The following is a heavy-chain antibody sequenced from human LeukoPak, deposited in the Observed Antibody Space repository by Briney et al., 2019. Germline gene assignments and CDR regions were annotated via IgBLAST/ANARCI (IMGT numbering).Heavy chain of an antibody. CDR1: GGSISSYY. V-gene: IGHV4-59*01. Sequence: SETLSLTCTVSGGSISSYYWSWIRQPPGKGLEWIGYIYYSGSTNYNPSLESRVTISVDTSKNQFSLKLSSVTAADTAVYYCARDRDDYGWFDPWGQGTLVTVSS. CDR2: IYYSGST. D-gene: IGHD5-24*01. CDR3: ARDRDDYGWFDP. J-gene: IGHJ5*02.